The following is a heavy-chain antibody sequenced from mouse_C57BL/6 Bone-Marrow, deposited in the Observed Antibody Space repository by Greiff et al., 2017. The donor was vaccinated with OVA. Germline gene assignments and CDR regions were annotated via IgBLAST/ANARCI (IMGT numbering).Heavy chain of an antibody. V-gene: IGHV5-6*01. CDR3: ARRPTVNYLGG. D-gene: IGHD4-1*02. J-gene: IGHJ2*01. CDR1: GFTFSSYG. Sequence: EVQGVESGADLVKPGGSLTISCAASGFTFSSYGMNWVRQTPGKRLEWVGTISSGGSNTYYPDSVTGRFTISKANAKNTLYLLMSSLKAEDAATYYCARRPTVNYLGGWGHGTTLTFSS. CDR2: ISSGGSNT.